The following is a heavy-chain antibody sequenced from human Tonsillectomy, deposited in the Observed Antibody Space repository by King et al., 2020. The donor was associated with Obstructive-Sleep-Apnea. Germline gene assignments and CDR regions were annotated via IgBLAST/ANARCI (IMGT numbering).Heavy chain of an antibody. CDR1: GFTFSSYA. J-gene: IGHJ6*02. CDR2: IDDSGGST. CDR3: AKGQGGGDILVVVDPMLYYAMDV. D-gene: IGHD2-15*01. Sequence: VQLVESGGGLVQPGGSLRLSCAVSGFTFSSYAMSWVRQAPGKGLQWVSTIDDSGGSTDYADSVKGRFSISRDNSKNTLYLQMNTLRAEGTAVYYCAKGQGGGDILVVVDPMLYYAMDVWGQGTTVTVSS. V-gene: IGHV3-23*04.